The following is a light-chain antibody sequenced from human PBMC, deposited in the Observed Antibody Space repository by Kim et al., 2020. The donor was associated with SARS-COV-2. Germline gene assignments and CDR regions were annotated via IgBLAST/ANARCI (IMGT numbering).Light chain of an antibody. CDR3: CSYAGSSTSV. J-gene: IGLJ1*01. V-gene: IGLV2-23*02. CDR1: SSDVGSYNL. CDR2: EVS. Sequence: QSALTQPASVSGSPGQSITISCTGTSSDVGSYNLVSWYQQHPGKAPKLMIYEVSKRPSGVSNRFSGSKSGNTASLTNSGLQAEDEADYYCCSYAGSSTSVFGTGTKVTVL.